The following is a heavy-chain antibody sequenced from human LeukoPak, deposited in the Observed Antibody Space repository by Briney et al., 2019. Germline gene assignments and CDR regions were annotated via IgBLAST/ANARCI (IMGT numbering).Heavy chain of an antibody. J-gene: IGHJ4*02. D-gene: IGHD6-19*01. CDR3: AREYGSGWYVGFDY. Sequence: GGSLRLSCAASGFTFSSYWMSWVRQAPGKGLEYVSAISSNGGSTYYANSVKGRFTISRDNSKNTLYLQMGSLRAEDMAVYYCAREYGSGWYVGFDYWGQGTLVTVSS. CDR1: GFTFSSYW. CDR2: ISSNGGST. V-gene: IGHV3-64*01.